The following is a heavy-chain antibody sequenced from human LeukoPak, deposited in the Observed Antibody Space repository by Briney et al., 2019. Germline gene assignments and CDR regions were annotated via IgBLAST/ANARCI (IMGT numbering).Heavy chain of an antibody. V-gene: IGHV3-72*01. CDR3: GRDTATALDY. Sequence: GGSLRLSCAASGFTLNDHYMDWVRQAPGKGLEWVGRIKNKRGSYTADYVASVKGRFTISRDDSQNSLYLQMNSLKTEDTAVYYCGRDTATALDYWGQGTLVTVSS. D-gene: IGHD2-21*02. CDR2: IKNKRGSYTA. J-gene: IGHJ4*02. CDR1: GFTLNDHY.